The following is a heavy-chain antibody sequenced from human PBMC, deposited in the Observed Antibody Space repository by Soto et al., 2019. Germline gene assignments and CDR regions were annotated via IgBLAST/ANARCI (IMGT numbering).Heavy chain of an antibody. CDR1: GGSFIGYY. CDR2: INHSGST. J-gene: IGHJ6*03. D-gene: IGHD3-10*01. V-gene: IGHV4-34*01. Sequence: LEILSLTCAVYGGSFIGYYWSWIRQPPGKGLEWIGEINHSGSTNYNPSLKSRVTISVDTSKNQFSLKLSSVTAADTAVYYCARGYRGVRGVIISAPYYYYYMDVWGKGTTVTVSS. CDR3: ARGYRGVRGVIISAPYYYYYMDV.